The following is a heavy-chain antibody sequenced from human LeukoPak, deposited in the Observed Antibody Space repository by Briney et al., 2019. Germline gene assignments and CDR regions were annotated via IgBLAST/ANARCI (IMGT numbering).Heavy chain of an antibody. CDR2: IHTSGSV. J-gene: IGHJ4*02. D-gene: IGHD6-6*01. Sequence: SETLSLTCTVSGGTISSYYWSWVRQPAGQGLEWIGRIHTSGSVDCNPSLKSRVTMSVDTSKKQFSLRLSSVTAADTAMYYCSREGSMTARPFISIDYWGQGTLVTVSS. V-gene: IGHV4-4*07. CDR1: GGTISSYY. CDR3: SREGSMTARPFISIDY.